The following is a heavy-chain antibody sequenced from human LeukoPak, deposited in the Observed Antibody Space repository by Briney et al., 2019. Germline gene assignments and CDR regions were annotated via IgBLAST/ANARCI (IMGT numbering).Heavy chain of an antibody. D-gene: IGHD6-19*01. J-gene: IGHJ4*02. CDR3: ARWRSAGLDY. CDR2: IYSSGTT. V-gene: IGHV4-61*02. CDR1: GDSISRSSYF. Sequence: PSETLSPTCSVSGDSISRSSYFWSWIRQPAGKGLEWIGRIYSSGTTYYSPFLKSRVTMSVDTSKNQFSLKLTSVTAADTAIYYCARWRSAGLDYWGPGNQVTVSS.